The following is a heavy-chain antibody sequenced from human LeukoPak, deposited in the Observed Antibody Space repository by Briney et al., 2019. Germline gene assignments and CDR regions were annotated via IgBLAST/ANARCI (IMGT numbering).Heavy chain of an antibody. J-gene: IGHJ6*02. Sequence: SETLSLTCAVSGGSISSGGYSWSWIRQPPGKGLEWIGYIYHSGSTYYNPSLKSRVTISVDRSKNQFSLQLNSVTPEDTAVYYCARARRGYSYGYLYYYYGMDVWGQGTTVTVSS. V-gene: IGHV4-30-2*01. CDR3: ARARRGYSYGYLYYYYGMDV. CDR2: IYHSGST. CDR1: GGSISSGGYS. D-gene: IGHD5-18*01.